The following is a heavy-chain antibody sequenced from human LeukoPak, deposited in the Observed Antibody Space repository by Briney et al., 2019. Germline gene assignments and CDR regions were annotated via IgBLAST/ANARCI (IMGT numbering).Heavy chain of an antibody. V-gene: IGHV4-30-4*01. CDR2: IYYSGST. Sequence: PSETLSLTCTVSGGSISSGDYYWSWIRQPPGKGLEWIGYIYYSGSTYYNPSLKSRVTISVDTSKNQFSLKLSSVTAADTAVYYCAIVSPEYYYDSSGREYYFDYWGQGTLVTVSS. CDR1: GGSISSGDYY. D-gene: IGHD3-22*01. J-gene: IGHJ4*02. CDR3: AIVSPEYYYDSSGREYYFDY.